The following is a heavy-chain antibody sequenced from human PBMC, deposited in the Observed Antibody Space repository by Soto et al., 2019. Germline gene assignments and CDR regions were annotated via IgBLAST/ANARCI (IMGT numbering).Heavy chain of an antibody. CDR3: AIRRFSRNTADDY. J-gene: IGHJ4*02. CDR2: MNPNSGNT. Sequence: ASVKVSCKASGYTFTSYDINLLLQATGQGLEWMGWMNPNSGNTGYAQKFQGRVTMTRNTSISTAYMELSSLRSEDTAVYYCAIRRFSRNTADDYWGQGTLVTVSS. D-gene: IGHD5-18*01. CDR1: GYTFTSYD. V-gene: IGHV1-8*01.